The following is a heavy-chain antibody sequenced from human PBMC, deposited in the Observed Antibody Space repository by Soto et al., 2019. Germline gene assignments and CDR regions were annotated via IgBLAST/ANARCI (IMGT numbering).Heavy chain of an antibody. J-gene: IGHJ6*02. Sequence: SETLSLTCTVFGGSVSIGDYLWSWIRQRPGKGLEWIGYIHDSGNTYYNPSLKSRVTISLDTSKNQFSLKVTSMTAADTAVYFCARDGPYYYGFDVWGQGTTVTVSS. CDR3: ARDGPYYYGFDV. CDR1: GGSVSIGDYL. CDR2: IHDSGNT. V-gene: IGHV4-30-4*01.